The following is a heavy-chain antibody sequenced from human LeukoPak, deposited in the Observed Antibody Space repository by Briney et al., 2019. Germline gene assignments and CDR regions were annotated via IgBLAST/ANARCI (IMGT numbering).Heavy chain of an antibody. V-gene: IGHV4-39*07. CDR3: ARGRMVRGVGWFDP. CDR1: GGSISSSSYY. D-gene: IGHD3-10*01. J-gene: IGHJ5*02. CDR2: IYYSGST. Sequence: SETLSLTCTVSGGSISSSSYYWGWIRQPPGKGLEWIGSIYYSGSTYYNPSLKSRVTISVDTSKNQFSLKLSSVTAADTAVYYCARGRMVRGVGWFDPWGQGTLVTVSS.